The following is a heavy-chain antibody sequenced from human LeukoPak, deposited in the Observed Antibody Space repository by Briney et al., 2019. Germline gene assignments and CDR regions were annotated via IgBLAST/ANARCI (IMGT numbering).Heavy chain of an antibody. Sequence: SSETLSLTCGVSGGSISSYYWSWIRQPPGKGLEWIGYIYDSGSTNYNPSLKSRVTISEDTSKNQFSLKLSSVTAADTAVYYCARQSSGWATTDYWGQGTLVTVSS. D-gene: IGHD6-19*01. CDR2: IYDSGST. CDR3: ARQSSGWATTDY. J-gene: IGHJ4*02. CDR1: GGSISSYY. V-gene: IGHV4-59*08.